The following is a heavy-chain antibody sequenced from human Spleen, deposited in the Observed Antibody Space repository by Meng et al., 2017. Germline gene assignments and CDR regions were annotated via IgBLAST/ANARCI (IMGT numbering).Heavy chain of an antibody. CDR2: INHSGST. CDR1: GGSFSGYY. V-gene: IGHV4-34*01. CDR3: ARATPSSPPDY. Sequence: VALQKVGAGMLKPSETRSLPGAAYGGSFSGYYWSWIRQPPGKGLEWIGEINHSGSTNYNPSLKSRVTISVDTSKNQFSLKLSSVTAADTAVYYCARATPSSPPDYWGQGTLVTVSS. D-gene: IGHD6-13*01. J-gene: IGHJ4*02.